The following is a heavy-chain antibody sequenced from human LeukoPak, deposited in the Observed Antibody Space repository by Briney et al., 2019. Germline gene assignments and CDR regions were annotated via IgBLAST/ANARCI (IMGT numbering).Heavy chain of an antibody. CDR1: GFTFSSYA. Sequence: PGGSLRLSCEVSGFTFSSYAMSWVRQAPGKGLEWVSVIRGSGGSTYYADSVKGRFTISRDNSKNTLYLQTNSLRAEDTAVYYCAMGRLTTVTTSIDYWGQGTLVTVSS. V-gene: IGHV3-23*01. D-gene: IGHD4-17*01. J-gene: IGHJ4*02. CDR3: AMGRLTTVTTSIDY. CDR2: IRGSGGST.